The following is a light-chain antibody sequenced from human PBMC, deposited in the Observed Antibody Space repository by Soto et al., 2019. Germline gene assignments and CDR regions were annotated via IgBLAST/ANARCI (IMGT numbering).Light chain of an antibody. J-gene: IGLJ1*01. V-gene: IGLV2-14*01. CDR2: DVS. Sequence: QSVLTQPASVSGSPGQSITISCTGTSSDVGGYNYVSWYQQHPGKAPKPMIYDVSNRPSGVSNRFSGSKSGNTASLTISGLQAEDEADYYCSSYTRSSTQVLGTGTKVPVL. CDR3: SSYTRSSTQV. CDR1: SSDVGGYNY.